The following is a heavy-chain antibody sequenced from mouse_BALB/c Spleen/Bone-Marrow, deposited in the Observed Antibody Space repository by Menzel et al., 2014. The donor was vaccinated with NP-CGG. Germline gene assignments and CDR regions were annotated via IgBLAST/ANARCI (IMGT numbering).Heavy chain of an antibody. D-gene: IGHD2-4*01. CDR2: INTNGGEI. CDR1: GFTFSNYG. CDR3: ARGDDYVSWFAY. V-gene: IGHV5-6-3*01. Sequence: DVQLVESGGGLVQPGGSLKLSCAASGFTFSNYGMSWVRQTPDKRLEFVATINTNGGEIYYPDRVKGRFTISRDNAKNTLYLQMRSLKSEDTAMYYCARGDDYVSWFAYWGQGTLVTVSA. J-gene: IGHJ3*01.